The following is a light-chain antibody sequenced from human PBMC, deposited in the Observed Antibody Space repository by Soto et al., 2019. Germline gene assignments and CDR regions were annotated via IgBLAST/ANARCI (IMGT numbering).Light chain of an antibody. Sequence: DIQMTQSPSSVSASVGDRVTITCRASQSISSYLNWYQQTKGKAPKLLIYAASSLQSGIPSRFSGSGSGTDFTLTISSLQPEDFETYYCQQSYSDPFTFGQGTRLEIK. CDR1: QSISSY. CDR3: QQSYSDPFT. CDR2: AAS. J-gene: IGKJ5*01. V-gene: IGKV1-39*01.